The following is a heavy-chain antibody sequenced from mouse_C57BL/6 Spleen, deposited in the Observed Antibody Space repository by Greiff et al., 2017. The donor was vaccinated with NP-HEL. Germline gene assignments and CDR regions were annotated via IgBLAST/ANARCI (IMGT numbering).Heavy chain of an antibody. CDR3: AKEDMSDDYDGGFAD. Sequence: QVQLQQSGAELVKPGASVKLSCKATGYTFTSYWMQWVKQRPGHGLEWIGEIVPGGGCTNYNQKFKGKATLTADTSSNTAYMQLSSLTSEDSAIYYCAKEDMSDDYDGGFADWGQGTLVTVSA. CDR2: IVPGGGCT. D-gene: IGHD2-4*01. V-gene: IGHV1-9*01. CDR1: GYTFTSYW. J-gene: IGHJ3*01.